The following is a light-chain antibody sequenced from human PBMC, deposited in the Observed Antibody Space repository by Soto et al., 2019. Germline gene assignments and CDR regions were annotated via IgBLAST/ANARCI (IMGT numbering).Light chain of an antibody. CDR3: CSYAGSSTVV. CDR2: EDT. CDR1: FSDVGSYNL. V-gene: IGLV2-23*01. J-gene: IGLJ2*01. Sequence: QSALTQPASVSGSPGQSITISCTGTFSDVGSYNLVSWYQQHPGKAPKLMIYEDTKRPSGVSNRFSGSKSGYTASLTISGLQAEDEVDYYCCSYAGSSTVVFGGGTKLTV.